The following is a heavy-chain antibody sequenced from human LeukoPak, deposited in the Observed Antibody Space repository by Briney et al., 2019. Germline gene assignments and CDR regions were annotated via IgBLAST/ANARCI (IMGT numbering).Heavy chain of an antibody. D-gene: IGHD6-13*01. CDR3: AKATFRIAAAGNYFDY. Sequence: GRSLRLSCAASGFTFDDYAMSWVRQAPGKGLEWVSAISGNGGSTYYADSVKGRFTISRDNSKNTLYLQMNSLRAEDTAVYYCAKATFRIAAAGNYFDYWGQGTLVTVSS. J-gene: IGHJ4*02. CDR1: GFTFDDYA. CDR2: ISGNGGST. V-gene: IGHV3-23*01.